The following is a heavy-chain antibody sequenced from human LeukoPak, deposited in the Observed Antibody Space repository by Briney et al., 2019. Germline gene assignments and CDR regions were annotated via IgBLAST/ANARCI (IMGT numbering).Heavy chain of an antibody. J-gene: IGHJ6*03. Sequence: PGGSLRLSCAASGFSFSSHCMRWVRQAPGKGLEWLSYITCSGSITHYADSVEGRFTISRDNPKNSLYLQMNSLRAEDTAVYYCARDGTPIHSDGWVYMDVWGKGTTVTVSS. CDR2: ITCSGSIT. V-gene: IGHV3-48*04. CDR3: ARDGTPIHSDGWVYMDV. D-gene: IGHD6-25*01. CDR1: GFSFSSHC.